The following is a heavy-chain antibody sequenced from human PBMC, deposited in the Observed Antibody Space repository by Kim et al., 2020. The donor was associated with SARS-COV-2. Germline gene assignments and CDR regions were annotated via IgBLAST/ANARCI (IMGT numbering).Heavy chain of an antibody. Sequence: SETLSLTCTVSGGSISSSSYYWGWIRQPPGKGLEWIGSIYYSGSTYYNPSLKSRVTISVDTSKNQFSLKLSSVTAADTAVYYCARLPTWELLGDYYYYYGMDVWGQGTTVTVSS. CDR3: ARLPTWELLGDYYYYYGMDV. CDR2: IYYSGST. D-gene: IGHD1-26*01. V-gene: IGHV4-39*01. J-gene: IGHJ6*02. CDR1: GGSISSSSYY.